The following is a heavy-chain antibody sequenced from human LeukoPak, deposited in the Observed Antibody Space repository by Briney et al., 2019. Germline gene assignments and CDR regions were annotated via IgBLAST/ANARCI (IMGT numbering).Heavy chain of an antibody. CDR1: GFTFRSYS. D-gene: IGHD6-13*01. Sequence: GGSLRLSCAASGFTFRSYSMSWVRQAPGKGLEWVSSISDSGRSMDYADSVKGRFTISRDNSKNSLYLQMNSLRADDTAVYYCARDNDGAAAGSFDYWGQGTLVTVSS. CDR3: ARDNDGAAAGSFDY. J-gene: IGHJ4*02. CDR2: ISDSGRSM. V-gene: IGHV3-21*06.